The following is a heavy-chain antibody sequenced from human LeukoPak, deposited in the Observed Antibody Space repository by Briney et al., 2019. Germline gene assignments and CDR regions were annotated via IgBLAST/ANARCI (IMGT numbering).Heavy chain of an antibody. CDR3: ARAVGYFDWLPLFDY. J-gene: IGHJ4*02. V-gene: IGHV4-38-2*02. D-gene: IGHD3-9*01. CDR1: GYSIRSGFY. Sequence: SETLSLTCTVSGYSIRSGFYWGWIRQPPGKGLEWIGNIYHSGITYYTPSLKSRVTISVDTSKNQFYLKLSSVTAADTAVYYCARAVGYFDWLPLFDYWGQGTLVTVSS. CDR2: IYHSGIT.